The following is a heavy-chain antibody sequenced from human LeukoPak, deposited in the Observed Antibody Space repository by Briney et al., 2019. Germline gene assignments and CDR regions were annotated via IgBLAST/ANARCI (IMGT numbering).Heavy chain of an antibody. V-gene: IGHV3-23*01. CDR3: ARGGVDYYGSGTYYLMYYFDY. J-gene: IGHJ4*02. Sequence: GGSLRLSCAASGFTFSSYAMSWARQAPGKGLEWVSGISGSGDNTYYADSVKGRFTISRDDPHNTLYLQMNSLRAEDTAVYFCARGGVDYYGSGTYYLMYYFDYWGQGTLVTVSS. CDR1: GFTFSSYA. CDR2: ISGSGDNT. D-gene: IGHD3-10*01.